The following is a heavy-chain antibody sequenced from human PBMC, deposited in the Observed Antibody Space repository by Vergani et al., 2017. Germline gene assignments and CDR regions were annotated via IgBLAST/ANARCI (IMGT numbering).Heavy chain of an antibody. CDR1: GFTFSGSA. D-gene: IGHD6-19*01. J-gene: IGHJ4*02. V-gene: IGHV3-73*01. Sequence: EVQLVESGGGLVQPGGSLKLSCAASGFTFSGSAMHWVRQASGKGLEWVGRIRSKANSYATTYAASVKGRFTISRDDSKNAAYLQMNSLKTEDTAVYYCTXPQVAVAGTLLDYWGQGTLVTVSS. CDR2: IRSKANSYAT. CDR3: TXPQVAVAGTLLDY.